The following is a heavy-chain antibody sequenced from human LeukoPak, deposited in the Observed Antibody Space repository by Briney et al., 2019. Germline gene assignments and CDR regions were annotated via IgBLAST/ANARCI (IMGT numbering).Heavy chain of an antibody. D-gene: IGHD2-15*01. J-gene: IGHJ5*02. CDR2: IIPILGIA. CDR3: ARVGMVVGARFDP. CDR1: GGTFSSYA. V-gene: IGHV1-69*04. Sequence: VASVKVSCKASGGTFSSYAISWVRQAPGQGLEWMGRIIPILGIANYAQEFQGRVTITADKSTSTAYMELSRLRSEDTAVYYCARVGMVVGARFDPWGQGTLVTVSS.